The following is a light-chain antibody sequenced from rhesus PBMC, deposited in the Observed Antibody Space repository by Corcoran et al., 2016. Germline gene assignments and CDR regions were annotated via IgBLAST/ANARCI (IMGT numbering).Light chain of an antibody. CDR2: YAS. CDR3: QQHNSYPRT. Sequence: DIQMTQSPSSLSASVGDTVTITCRASQGISSYLNWFQQKPGKAPKLLIYYASNLESGVPSRFSGSGSGKDFTLTISSLQPEDFAIYYCQQHNSYPRTFGQGTKVEIK. V-gene: IGKV1-28*02. J-gene: IGKJ1*01. CDR1: QGISSY.